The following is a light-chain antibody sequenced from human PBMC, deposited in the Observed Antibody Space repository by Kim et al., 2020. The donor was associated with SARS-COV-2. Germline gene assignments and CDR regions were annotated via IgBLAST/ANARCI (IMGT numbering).Light chain of an antibody. CDR1: QSVTATY. V-gene: IGKV3-20*01. CDR3: QQYGSSPPAWA. Sequence: ELVLAQSPGTLSLSPGDRATLSCRASQSVTATYLAWYQQKPGQAPRLLIYGASTRATGIPDRFSGSGSGTDFTLTISRLEPEDFAVYYCQQYGSSPPAWAFGQGTKVDIK. CDR2: GAS. J-gene: IGKJ1*01.